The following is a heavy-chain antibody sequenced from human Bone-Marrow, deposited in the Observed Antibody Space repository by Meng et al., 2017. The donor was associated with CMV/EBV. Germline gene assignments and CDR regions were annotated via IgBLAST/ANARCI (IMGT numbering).Heavy chain of an antibody. CDR3: ARDGLIAARPLDY. CDR2: IYYSGST. V-gene: IGHV4-39*07. CDR1: GGSISSSSYY. J-gene: IGHJ4*02. D-gene: IGHD6-6*01. Sequence: SETLSLTCTVSGGSISSSSYYWGWIRQPPGKGLEWIGSIYYSGSTYYNPSLKSRVTISVDTSKNQFSLKLSSVTAADTAVYYCARDGLIAARPLDYWGQGTLVTVS.